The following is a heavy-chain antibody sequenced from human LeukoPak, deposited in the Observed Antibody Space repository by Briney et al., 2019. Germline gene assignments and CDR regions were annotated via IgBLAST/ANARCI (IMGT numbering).Heavy chain of an antibody. D-gene: IGHD2-2*01. Sequence: SETLSLTCTVSGGSISSGGYYWSWLRQHPGKGLEWIGYIYYSGSTYYNPSLKSRVTISVDTSKNQFSLKLSSVTAAATAVYYCARGGAIVVVPAAMGWFDPWGRGTLVTVSS. V-gene: IGHV4-31*03. CDR1: GGSISSGGYY. CDR3: ARGGAIVVVPAAMGWFDP. CDR2: IYYSGST. J-gene: IGHJ2*01.